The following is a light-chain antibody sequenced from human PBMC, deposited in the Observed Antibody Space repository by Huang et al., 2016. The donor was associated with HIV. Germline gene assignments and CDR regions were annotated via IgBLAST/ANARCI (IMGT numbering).Light chain of an antibody. CDR3: QKYDSAPRT. J-gene: IGKJ1*01. V-gene: IGKV1-27*01. CDR1: RDISTF. Sequence: MTQSPPSLSASIGDRATLTCRASRDISTFLAWYQHKQGKPPRLLIYAASILHSGVPSRFSGGVSGTNFTLTVSSLQPEDVANYYCQKYDSAPRTFGQGTKLEL. CDR2: AAS.